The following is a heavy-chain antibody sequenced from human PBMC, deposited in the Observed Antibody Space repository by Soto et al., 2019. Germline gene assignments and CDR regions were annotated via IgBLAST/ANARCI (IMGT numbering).Heavy chain of an antibody. CDR2: ISPHTGGT. D-gene: IGHD6-6*01. Sequence: ASVKVSCKASGYTFYRYYMHWVRQAPGPGLEWMGWISPHTGGTTYAQKFQGRVTMTRDTSVSTAFMELSRLRSDDTAMYYCARRYSSSSCFDPWGQGTLVTVSS. CDR1: GYTFYRYY. CDR3: ARRYSSSSCFDP. V-gene: IGHV1-2*02. J-gene: IGHJ5*02.